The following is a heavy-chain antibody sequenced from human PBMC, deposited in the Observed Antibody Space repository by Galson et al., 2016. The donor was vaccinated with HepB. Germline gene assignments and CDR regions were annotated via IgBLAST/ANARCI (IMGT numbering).Heavy chain of an antibody. D-gene: IGHD3-22*01. CDR1: GFTFSTYA. CDR2: ISGRGGST. V-gene: IGHV3-23*01. J-gene: IGHJ6*02. Sequence: SLRLSCAASGFTFSTYAMNWVRQAPGKGLEWVSSISGRGGSTYYADSVKGRFTISRDNSKNTLYRQMNSLRAEDTPLSYCAKNSSAYYYVSFYDYAMDVWGQGTTVTVS. CDR3: AKNSSAYYYVSFYDYAMDV.